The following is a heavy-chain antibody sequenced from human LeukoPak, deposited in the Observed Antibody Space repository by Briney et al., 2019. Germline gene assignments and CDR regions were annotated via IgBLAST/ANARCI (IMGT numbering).Heavy chain of an antibody. V-gene: IGHV1-18*01. J-gene: IGHJ4*02. D-gene: IGHD2-2*01. CDR1: GYTFTSYA. CDR2: ISAYNGNT. Sequence: GASVKVSCKASGYTFTSYAMNWVRQAPGQGLEWMGWISAYNGNTNYAQKLQGRVTMTTGTSTSTAYMELRSLRSDDTAVYYCVQYCSSTSCYEEFDYWGQGTLVTVSS. CDR3: VQYCSSTSCYEEFDY.